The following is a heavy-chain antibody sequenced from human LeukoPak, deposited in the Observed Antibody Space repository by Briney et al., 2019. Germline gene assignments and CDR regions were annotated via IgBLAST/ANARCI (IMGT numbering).Heavy chain of an antibody. J-gene: IGHJ4*02. CDR1: RFTFNHYG. Sequence: GGSLRLSCAASRFTFNHYGMHWVRQPPGKGLQWVAFIRYDGSKKYYADSLKGRFTISRDNAKNSLYLQMNSLRAEDTAVYYCARDRGGIAAAGTNFDYWGQGTLVTVSS. V-gene: IGHV3-30*02. CDR3: ARDRGGIAAAGTNFDY. D-gene: IGHD6-13*01. CDR2: IRYDGSKK.